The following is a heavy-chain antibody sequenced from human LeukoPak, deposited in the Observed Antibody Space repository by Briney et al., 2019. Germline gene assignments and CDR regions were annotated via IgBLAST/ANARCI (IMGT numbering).Heavy chain of an antibody. D-gene: IGHD4-17*01. V-gene: IGHV4-34*01. CDR1: GGSFGGSF. Sequence: SETLSLTCAVYGGSFGGSFWSWIRLPPGKGLEWIGEINHSGSTNYNPSLKRRVTISVDTSKNQFSLKLNSVTAADTAVYYCARIGYGDYLSYWGQGILVTVSS. CDR3: ARIGYGDYLSY. J-gene: IGHJ4*02. CDR2: INHSGST.